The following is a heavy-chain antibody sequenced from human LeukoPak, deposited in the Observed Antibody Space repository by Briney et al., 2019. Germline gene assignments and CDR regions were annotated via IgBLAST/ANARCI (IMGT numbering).Heavy chain of an antibody. D-gene: IGHD5-12*01. V-gene: IGHV3-15*01. CDR3: ATEYSVFAFDI. CDR1: GGTFSSYA. Sequence: SCKASGGTFSSYAISWVRQAPGKGLEWVGRIKRKSAGGTIDYGAPVKGRFTISRDDSKNTLYLQMNSLKTEDTAIYYCATEYSVFAFDIWGQGTVVTVSS. J-gene: IGHJ3*02. CDR2: IKRKSAGGTI.